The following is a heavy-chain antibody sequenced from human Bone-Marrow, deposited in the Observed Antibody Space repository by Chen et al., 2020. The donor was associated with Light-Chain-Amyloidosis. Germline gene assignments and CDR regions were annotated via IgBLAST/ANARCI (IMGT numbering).Heavy chain of an antibody. CDR1: GYTFPNYW. Sequence: EVQLEQSGPEVKKPGESLKISCKGSGYTFPNYWIGWVRQMPGKGLEWMGVIYPEDSDARYSPSFEGQVTISADKSITTAYLQWRSLKASDTAMYYCARRRDGYIFDYWGQGTLVTVSS. CDR3: ARRRDGYIFDY. J-gene: IGHJ4*02. V-gene: IGHV5-51*01. CDR2: IYPEDSDA. D-gene: IGHD5-12*01.